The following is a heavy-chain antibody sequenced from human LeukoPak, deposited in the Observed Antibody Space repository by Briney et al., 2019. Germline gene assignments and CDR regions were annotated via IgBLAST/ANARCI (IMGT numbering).Heavy chain of an antibody. J-gene: IGHJ2*01. CDR3: AKRSSSWYGDQGWYFDL. D-gene: IGHD6-13*01. CDR1: GFTFYDYA. V-gene: IGHV3-9*01. CDR2: ISWNSGSI. Sequence: GGSLRLSCAASGFTFYDYAMHWVRQAPGKGLEWVSGISWNSGSIGYADSVKGRFTISRDNAKNSLYLQMNSLRAEDTALYYCAKRSSSWYGDQGWYFDLWGRGTLVTVSS.